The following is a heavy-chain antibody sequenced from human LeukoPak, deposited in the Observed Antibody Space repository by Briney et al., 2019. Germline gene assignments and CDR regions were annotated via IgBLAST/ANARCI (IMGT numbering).Heavy chain of an antibody. D-gene: IGHD6-6*01. V-gene: IGHV5-51*01. CDR3: ARQSPHYSSSYIDS. CDR2: IYPGDSDT. CDR1: GYSFTSYW. J-gene: IGHJ4*02. Sequence: GESLKISCKGSGYSFTSYWIGWVRQMPGKGLEWMGIIYPGDSDTRYSPSFEGQVTISADKSITTAYLQWSSLKASDTAMYYCARQSPHYSSSYIDSWGQGTLVTVSS.